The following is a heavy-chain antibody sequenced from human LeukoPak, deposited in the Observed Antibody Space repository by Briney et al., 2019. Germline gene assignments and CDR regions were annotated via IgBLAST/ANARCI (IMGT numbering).Heavy chain of an antibody. CDR1: GYTFTSYA. D-gene: IGHD4-17*01. V-gene: IGHV7-4-1*02. CDR2: INTNTGNP. CDR3: ATDYGDYYFDY. Sequence: ASVKVSCKASGYTFTSYAMNWVRQAPGQGLEWMGWINTNTGNPTYAQGFTGRFVFSLDSSLSTAYLQISSLKAEDTAVYYCATDYGDYYFDYWGQGTLVTVSS. J-gene: IGHJ4*02.